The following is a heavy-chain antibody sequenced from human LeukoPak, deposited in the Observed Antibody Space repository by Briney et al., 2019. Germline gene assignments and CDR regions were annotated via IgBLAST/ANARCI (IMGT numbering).Heavy chain of an antibody. Sequence: GGSLRLSCAASGFTFSSYGMHWVRQAPGKGLEWVAVISYDGSNKYYADPVKGRITISRDNAKNSLYLQMNSLRAEDTAVYYCAELGITMIGGVWGKGTTVTISS. J-gene: IGHJ6*04. CDR1: GFTFSSYG. CDR3: AELGITMIGGV. D-gene: IGHD3-10*02. CDR2: ISYDGSNK. V-gene: IGHV3-30*18.